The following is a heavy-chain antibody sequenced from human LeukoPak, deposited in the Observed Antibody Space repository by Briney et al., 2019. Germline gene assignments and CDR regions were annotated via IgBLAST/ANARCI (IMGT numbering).Heavy chain of an antibody. CDR1: GFTFTNYW. V-gene: IGHV3-74*01. CDR3: VGSHVAAY. J-gene: IGHJ4*02. D-gene: IGHD3-10*01. Sequence: PGGSLRLSCAASGFTFTNYWMHRVRQVPGKGLVWVSHLNPDGTDRYYADSVKGRFTVSRDNARSTLYLQMNSLRAEDTAVYYCVGSHVAAYWGQGTLVTVSS. CDR2: LNPDGTDR.